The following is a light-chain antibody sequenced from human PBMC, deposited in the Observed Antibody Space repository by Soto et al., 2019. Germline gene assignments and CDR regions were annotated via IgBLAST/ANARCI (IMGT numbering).Light chain of an antibody. V-gene: IGKV3-20*01. J-gene: IGKJ4*01. CDR3: QQYGSSPLT. Sequence: IVLPQSTGTLSLSPGERATLSCRASQSVSSSYLAWYQQKPGQAPRLLIYGASSRATGIPDRFSGSGSGTDFTLTISRLEPEDFAVYYCQQYGSSPLTFGGGTKVDVK. CDR2: GAS. CDR1: QSVSSSY.